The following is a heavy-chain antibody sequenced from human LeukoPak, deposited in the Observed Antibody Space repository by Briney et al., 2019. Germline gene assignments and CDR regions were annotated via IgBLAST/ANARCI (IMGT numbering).Heavy chain of an antibody. V-gene: IGHV3-23*01. CDR2: ITGSGGAT. CDR3: AKDEFLSYYDSSGYYLGVNWFDP. J-gene: IGHJ5*02. D-gene: IGHD3-22*01. Sequence: GGSLRLSCAASGFTFRSYAMSWVRQAPGKGLEWVSGITGSGGATYYADSVKGRFTISRDNSKNTLYLQMNSLRAEDTTVYYCAKDEFLSYYDSSGYYLGVNWFDPWGQGTLVTVSS. CDR1: GFTFRSYA.